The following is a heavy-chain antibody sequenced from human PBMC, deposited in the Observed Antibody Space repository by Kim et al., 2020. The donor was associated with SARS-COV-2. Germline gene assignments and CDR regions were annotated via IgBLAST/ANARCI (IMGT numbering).Heavy chain of an antibody. V-gene: IGHV3-21*01. CDR1: GFTFSSYS. D-gene: IGHD2-21*02. CDR3: ARDPAYCGGDCYSRVPY. CDR2: ISSSSSYI. Sequence: GGSLRLSCAASGFTFSSYSMNWVRQAPGKGLEWVSSISSSSSYIYYADSVKGRFTISRDNAKNSLYLQMNSLRAEDTAVYYCARDPAYCGGDCYSRVPYWGQGTLVTVSS. J-gene: IGHJ4*02.